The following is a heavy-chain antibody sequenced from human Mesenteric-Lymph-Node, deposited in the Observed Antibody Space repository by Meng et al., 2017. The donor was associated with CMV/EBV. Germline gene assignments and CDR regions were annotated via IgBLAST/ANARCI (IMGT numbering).Heavy chain of an antibody. CDR1: ALNFSSDW. Sequence: LSCTASALNFSSDWVHWVRQAAGKGRVWVSRIHLEESGTTNADSLRGRFTISRDNARNTVYLQMNSLRAEDTAVYYCARGTVTLDHWGRGTLVTVSS. J-gene: IGHJ4*02. V-gene: IGHV3-74*01. CDR2: IHLEESGT. CDR3: ARGTVTLDH. D-gene: IGHD2-2*03.